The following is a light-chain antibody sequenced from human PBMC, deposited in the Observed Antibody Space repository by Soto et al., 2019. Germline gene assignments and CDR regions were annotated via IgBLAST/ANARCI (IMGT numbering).Light chain of an antibody. V-gene: IGKV3-11*01. CDR2: DAS. CDR1: QSVSSY. Sequence: EIVLTQSPATLSLSPGERATLSCRASQSVSSYLAWYQQKPGQAPRILIYDASNRATGIPARFSGSESGTDFTLTISSLEPEEFAVYYCQQRSNRKLTFGGGTKVEIK. CDR3: QQRSNRKLT. J-gene: IGKJ4*01.